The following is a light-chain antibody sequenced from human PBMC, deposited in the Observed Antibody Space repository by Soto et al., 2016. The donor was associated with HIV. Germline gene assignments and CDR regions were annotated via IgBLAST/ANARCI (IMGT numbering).Light chain of an antibody. CDR1: QSVSVW. CDR2: KTS. V-gene: IGKV1-5*03. J-gene: IGKJ1*01. Sequence: DIQMTQFPSTLSASIGDRVTITCRASQSVSVWLAWYQQKPGQAPNLLIFKTSTLEIGVPSRFSGSGSGTDFTLTLSSVQPDDVGTYYCQQYNTVPWTFGQGTKLEMK. CDR3: QQYNTVPWT.